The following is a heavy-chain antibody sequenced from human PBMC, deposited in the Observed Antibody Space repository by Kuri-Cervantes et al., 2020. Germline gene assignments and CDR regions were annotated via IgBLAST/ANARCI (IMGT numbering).Heavy chain of an antibody. Sequence: ETLSLTCAASGFTFSSYAMSWVRQAPGKGLEWVSSISSSSSYIYHADSVKGRFTISRDNSKNTLYLQMNSLRAEDSAIYYCARDRVAARPGWFDPWGQGALVTVSS. CDR1: GFTFSSYA. J-gene: IGHJ5*02. CDR2: ISSSSSYI. CDR3: ARDRVAARPGWFDP. D-gene: IGHD6-6*01. V-gene: IGHV3-21*01.